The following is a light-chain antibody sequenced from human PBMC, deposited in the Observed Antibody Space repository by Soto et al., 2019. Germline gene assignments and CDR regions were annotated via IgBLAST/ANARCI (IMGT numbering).Light chain of an antibody. CDR3: SSYAGSSNV. J-gene: IGLJ1*01. V-gene: IGLV2-8*01. CDR1: SSDVGGYNY. CDR2: EVN. Sequence: QSALPQPPSASGSPGQSVAISCTGTSSDVGGYNYVSWYQQHPGKAPKLMMYEVNKRPSGVNDRFSGSKSGNTASLTVSGLQAEDEADYYCSSYAGSSNVFGTGTKLTVL.